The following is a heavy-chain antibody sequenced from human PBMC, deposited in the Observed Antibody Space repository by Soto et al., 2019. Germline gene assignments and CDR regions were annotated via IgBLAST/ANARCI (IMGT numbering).Heavy chain of an antibody. D-gene: IGHD4-17*01. J-gene: IGHJ6*02. CDR2: ISSSSSYI. V-gene: IGHV3-21*01. Sequence: GGSLRLSCAASGFTFSSYSMNWVRQAPGKXLEWVSSISSSSSYIYYADSVKGRFTISRDNAKNSLYLQMNSLRAEDTAVYYCARDTVTTLYYYYYGMDVWGQGTTVTVSS. CDR1: GFTFSSYS. CDR3: ARDTVTTLYYYYYGMDV.